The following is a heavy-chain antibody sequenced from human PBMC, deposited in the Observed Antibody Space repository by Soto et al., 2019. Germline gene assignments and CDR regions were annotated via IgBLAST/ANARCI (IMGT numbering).Heavy chain of an antibody. CDR3: ARGVTAGVDY. CDR2: MQPSSGRT. D-gene: IGHD1-26*01. CDR1: GYSFTGLD. J-gene: IGHJ4*02. Sequence: GGPVKVSCKASGYSFTGLDINWVRQTTGQGLEWMGWMQPSSGRTGYAQKFQGRVTMTRDTSINTAYMELSSLTSDDTAFYYCARGVTAGVDYWGQGTLVTVSS. V-gene: IGHV1-8*01.